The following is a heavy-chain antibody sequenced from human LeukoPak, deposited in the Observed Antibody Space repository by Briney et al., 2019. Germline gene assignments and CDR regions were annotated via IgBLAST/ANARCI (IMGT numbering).Heavy chain of an antibody. D-gene: IGHD3-10*01. J-gene: IGHJ4*02. CDR2: ISWNSGSI. CDR3: AILLWFGDFQEY. V-gene: IGHV3-9*01. Sequence: GGSLRLSCAASGFTFDDYAMHWVRQAPGKGLEWVSGISWNSGSIGYADSVKGRFTISRDNAKNSLYLQMNSLRAEDTAIYYCAILLWFGDFQEYWGQGTLVTVSS. CDR1: GFTFDDYA.